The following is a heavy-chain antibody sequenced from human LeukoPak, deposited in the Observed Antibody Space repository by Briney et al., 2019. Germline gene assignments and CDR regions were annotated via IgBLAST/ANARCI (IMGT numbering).Heavy chain of an antibody. D-gene: IGHD3-10*01. V-gene: IGHV3-64*01. CDR1: GFTFSSYA. CDR2: ISDNGGST. J-gene: IGHJ4*02. Sequence: GGSLRLSCAASGFTFSSYAVHWVRQAPGKGLEYVSAISDNGGSTYYANSVKGRFTISRDNSKNMLNLQVGSLRPEDMAVYYCARSYGAGSYIDYWGQGTLVTVSS. CDR3: ARSYGAGSYIDY.